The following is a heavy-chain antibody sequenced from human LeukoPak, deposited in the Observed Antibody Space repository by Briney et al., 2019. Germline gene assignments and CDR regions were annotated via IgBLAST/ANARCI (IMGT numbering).Heavy chain of an antibody. CDR2: ITSSSSYT. Sequence: GGSLRLSCAAPGITFSNYNMNWVRQAPGKGLEWISSITSSSSYTFYADSVKGRFTISRDNAKNSLYLQVNSLRAEDTALYYCARIQLGAFDIWGQGTMVTVSS. CDR3: ARIQLGAFDI. J-gene: IGHJ3*02. CDR1: GITFSNYN. V-gene: IGHV3-21*04. D-gene: IGHD5-18*01.